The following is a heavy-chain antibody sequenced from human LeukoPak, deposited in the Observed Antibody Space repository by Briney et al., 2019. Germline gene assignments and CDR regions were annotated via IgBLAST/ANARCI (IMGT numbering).Heavy chain of an antibody. Sequence: GGSLRLSCTASGFTFSRYWMHWIRQAPGKGLVWVSHIKSDGSGINYADSVKGRFTISRDNAKNTLYLQMNSLRAEDTAVYYCTSGSYYNDYWGQGTLVTVSS. CDR2: IKSDGSGI. V-gene: IGHV3-74*01. CDR1: GFTFSRYW. J-gene: IGHJ4*02. D-gene: IGHD3-10*01. CDR3: TSGSYYNDY.